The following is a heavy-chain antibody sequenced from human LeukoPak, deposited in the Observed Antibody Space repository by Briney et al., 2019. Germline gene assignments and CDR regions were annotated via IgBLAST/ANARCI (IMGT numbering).Heavy chain of an antibody. CDR1: GFTFSSYW. CDR2: IYSDGSST. CDR3: ARGGPHFYVILTGYYISGYYFDY. J-gene: IGHJ4*02. Sequence: GGSLRLSCAASGFTFSSYWMHWVRQAPGKGLVWVSRIYSDGSSTRYADSVKGRFTISRDNAKNTLYLQMNSLRAEDTAVYYCARGGPHFYVILTGYYISGYYFDYWGQGTLVTVSS. V-gene: IGHV3-74*01. D-gene: IGHD3-9*01.